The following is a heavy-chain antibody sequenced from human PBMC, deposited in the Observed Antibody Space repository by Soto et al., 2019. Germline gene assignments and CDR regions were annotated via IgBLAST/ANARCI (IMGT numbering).Heavy chain of an antibody. D-gene: IGHD6-6*01. CDR2: IYYSGST. J-gene: IGHJ3*02. V-gene: IGHV4-30-4*01. CDR3: ASQVSIAARPDAFDI. Sequence: SETLSLTCTVSGGSISSGDYYWSWIRQPPGKGLEWIGYIYYSGSTYYNPSLKSRVTISVDTSKNQFSLKLSSVTAADTAVYYCASQVSIAARPDAFDIWGQGIMVTVSS. CDR1: GGSISSGDYY.